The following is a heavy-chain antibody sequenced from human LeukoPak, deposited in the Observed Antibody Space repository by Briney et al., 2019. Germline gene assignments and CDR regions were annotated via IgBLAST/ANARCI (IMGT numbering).Heavy chain of an antibody. CDR3: ARGSGETIFGVVITRFDP. D-gene: IGHD3-3*01. V-gene: IGHV4-34*01. J-gene: IGHJ5*02. Sequence: PSETLSLTCAVYGGSFSGYYWSWIRQPPGKGPEWIGEINHSGSTNYNPSLKSRVTISVDTSKNQFSLKLSSVTAADTAVYYCARGSGETIFGVVITRFDPWGQGTLVTVSS. CDR2: INHSGST. CDR1: GGSFSGYY.